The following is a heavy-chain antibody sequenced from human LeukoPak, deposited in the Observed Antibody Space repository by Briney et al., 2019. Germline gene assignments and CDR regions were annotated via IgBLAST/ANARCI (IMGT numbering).Heavy chain of an antibody. J-gene: IGHJ4*02. D-gene: IGHD4-17*01. CDR2: INHSGST. CDR3: ARGHGDYVGY. CDR1: GGSMSPYH. Sequence: SETLSLTCTVSGGSMSPYHWGWIRQPPGKGLEWIGEINHSGSTNYNPSLKSRVTISVDTSKNQFSLKLSSVTAADTAVYYCARGHGDYVGYWGQGTLVTVSS. V-gene: IGHV4-34*01.